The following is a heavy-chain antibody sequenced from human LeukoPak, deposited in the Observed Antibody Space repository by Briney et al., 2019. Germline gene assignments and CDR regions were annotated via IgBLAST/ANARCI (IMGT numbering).Heavy chain of an antibody. V-gene: IGHV4-61*01. D-gene: IGHD6-19*01. Sequence: SETLSLTCTVSGGSVSSGSYYWSCIRQPPGRGLEWMRYIYYSGSPNYNPSLESLVNISVDTSSIQFSLKLSSVTAADTAVYYCARGLYLVAGTGAAFDMGGQGTMVTVS. CDR2: IYYSGSP. J-gene: IGHJ3*02. CDR3: ARGLYLVAGTGAAFDM. CDR1: GGSVSSGSYY.